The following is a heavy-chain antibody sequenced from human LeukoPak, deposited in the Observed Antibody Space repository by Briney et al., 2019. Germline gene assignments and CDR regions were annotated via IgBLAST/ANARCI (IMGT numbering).Heavy chain of an antibody. CDR3: ARAAGVDSATAYYWYFDL. CDR2: ISRGGDGK. J-gene: IGHJ2*01. D-gene: IGHD5-12*01. Sequence: GGSLRLSCVASGFTFSNFALSWVRQAPGKGLEWVSPISRGGDGKYYADSVKGRFTISRDNSKNTLYLQMDSLRAEDTAVYSCARAAGVDSATAYYWYFDLWGRGTLVTVSS. V-gene: IGHV3-23*01. CDR1: GFTFSNFA.